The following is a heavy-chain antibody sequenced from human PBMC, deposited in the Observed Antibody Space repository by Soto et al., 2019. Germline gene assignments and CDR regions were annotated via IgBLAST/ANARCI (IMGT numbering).Heavy chain of an antibody. Sequence: XGSVRLSGASSECNFKNGWMGCVRDPPGKGLEWVGRIKSKTDGETTDYAAPVKGRFTISRDDSKKTLSLQMDSLKTEDTAVYYCRDLMRGVGAFDIWSRGTLVSVS. CDR3: RDLMRGVGAFDI. CDR2: IKSKTDGETT. V-gene: IGHV3-15*01. J-gene: IGHJ3*02. D-gene: IGHD3-10*01. CDR1: ECNFKNGW.